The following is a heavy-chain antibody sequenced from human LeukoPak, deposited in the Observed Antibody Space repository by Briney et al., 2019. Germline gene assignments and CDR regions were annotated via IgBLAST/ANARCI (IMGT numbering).Heavy chain of an antibody. CDR2: ISSSSSYI. D-gene: IGHD3-9*01. Sequence: PGGSLRLSCAASGFTFSSYSMNWVRQAPGKGLEWVSSISSSSSYIYYADSVKGRFTISRDNAKNSLYLQMNSLRAEDTAVYYCARHGDPIDYDILTGYSAFDIWGQGTMVTVSS. CDR1: GFTFSSYS. V-gene: IGHV3-21*01. CDR3: ARHGDPIDYDILTGYSAFDI. J-gene: IGHJ3*02.